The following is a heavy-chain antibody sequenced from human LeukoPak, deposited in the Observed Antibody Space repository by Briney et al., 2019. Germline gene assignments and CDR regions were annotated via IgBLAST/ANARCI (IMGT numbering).Heavy chain of an antibody. V-gene: IGHV1-69*13. J-gene: IGHJ6*02. D-gene: IGHD4-11*01. Sequence: SVKVSCKASGGTFSSYAISWVRQAPGQGLEWMGGIIPIFGTANYAQKFQGRVTITADESTSTAYMELSSLRSEDTAVYYCASLNDYTYGMDVWGRGTTVTVSS. CDR2: IIPIFGTA. CDR3: ASLNDYTYGMDV. CDR1: GGTFSSYA.